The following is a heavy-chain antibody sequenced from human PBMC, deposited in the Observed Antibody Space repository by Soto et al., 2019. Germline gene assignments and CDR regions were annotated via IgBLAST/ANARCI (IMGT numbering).Heavy chain of an antibody. Sequence: PRWSLRICCAASGFTFSKYYMSWIRQAPGKGLEWVSYISSSSSYTNYADSVKGRFTISRDNAKNSLYLQMNSLRAEDTAVYYCARNRGYYFDYWGQGTLVTVSS. CDR3: ARNRGYYFDY. D-gene: IGHD2-21*01. J-gene: IGHJ4*02. V-gene: IGHV3-11*06. CDR1: GFTFSKYY. CDR2: ISSSSSYT.